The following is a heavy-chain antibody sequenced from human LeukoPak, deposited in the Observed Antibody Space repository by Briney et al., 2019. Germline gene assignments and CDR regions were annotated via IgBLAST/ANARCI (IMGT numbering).Heavy chain of an antibody. CDR2: IIPIFGTA. D-gene: IGHD3-10*01. V-gene: IGHV1-69*13. CDR1: GGTFSSYA. J-gene: IGHJ4*02. Sequence: ASVKVSCKASGGTFSSYAISWVRQAPGQGLEWMGGIIPIFGTANYAQKFQGRVTITADESTSTAYMELSSLRAEDTAVYYCARDILLGGGYWGQGTLVTVSS. CDR3: ARDILLGGGY.